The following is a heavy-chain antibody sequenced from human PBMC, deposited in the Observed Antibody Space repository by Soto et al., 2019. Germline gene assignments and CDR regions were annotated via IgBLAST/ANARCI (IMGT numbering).Heavy chain of an antibody. CDR3: SIVPTVGTTAYYFDY. Sequence: QVQLVESGGGVVQPGRSLRLSCEASGFTFSSYAMHWVRQAPGKGLEWVAVISYDGSNKYYADSVKGRFTISRDNSKNTLYLQMNSLRAEDTAVYYWSIVPTVGTTAYYFDYWGQGTLVTVSS. CDR2: ISYDGSNK. D-gene: IGHD4-17*01. CDR1: GFTFSSYA. V-gene: IGHV3-30-3*01. J-gene: IGHJ4*02.